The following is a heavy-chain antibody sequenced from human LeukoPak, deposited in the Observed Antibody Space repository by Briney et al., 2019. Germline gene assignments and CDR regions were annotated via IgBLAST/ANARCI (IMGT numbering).Heavy chain of an antibody. V-gene: IGHV1-69*05. J-gene: IGHJ6*03. CDR2: FIPIFGTA. CDR3: ARTGLGLRYYYYYMDV. Sequence: GSSVKVSCKASGGTFSSYAISWVRQAPGQGLEWMGGFIPIFGTANYAQKFQGRVTITTDESTSTAYMELSSLRSEDTAVYYCARTGLGLRYYYYYMDVWGKGTTVTVSS. CDR1: GGTFSSYA.